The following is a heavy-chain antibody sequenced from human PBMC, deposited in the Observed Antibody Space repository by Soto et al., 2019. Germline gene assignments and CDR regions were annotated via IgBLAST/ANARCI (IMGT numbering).Heavy chain of an antibody. CDR3: ARWVEMAMKYYFDY. J-gene: IGHJ4*02. D-gene: IGHD2-21*01. V-gene: IGHV4-61*01. CDR1: GDSVSRGSYY. CDR2: IYYSGST. Sequence: PETVSLTCTVSGDSVSRGSYYWSWIRQPPGKGLEWIGYIYYSGSTNYNPSLKSRVTISVDTSKNQFSLKLSSVTAADTAVYYCARWVEMAMKYYFDYWGQGTLVTVSS.